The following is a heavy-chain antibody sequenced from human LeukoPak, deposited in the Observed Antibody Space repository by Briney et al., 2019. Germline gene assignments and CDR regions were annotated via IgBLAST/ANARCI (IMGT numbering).Heavy chain of an antibody. CDR1: VGSLSPSGYH. CDR3: ARYSSSAGWFDP. V-gene: IGHV4-39*01. D-gene: IGHD3-22*01. CDR2: MHYTGNS. J-gene: IGHJ5*02. Sequence: SETLSLTCTVSVGSLSPSGYHGAWICQSPGKGLEWIGSMHYTGNSQYLPSLKSRVTISVDTSKTQFSLKLRSVTAADTAVYYCARYSSSAGWFDPWGQGTLVTVSS.